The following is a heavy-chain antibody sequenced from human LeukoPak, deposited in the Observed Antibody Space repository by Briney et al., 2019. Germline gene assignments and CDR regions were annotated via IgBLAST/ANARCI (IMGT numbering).Heavy chain of an antibody. CDR2: ISYDGSNK. D-gene: IGHD3-22*01. J-gene: IGHJ4*02. Sequence: SGGSLRLSCAASGFTFSSYAMHWVRQAPGKGLEWVAVISYDGSNKYYADSVKGRFTISRDNSKNSLFLQMNSLRAEDTAVYYCARAPYYSHVEFYFDYWGQGTLVTVSS. CDR3: ARAPYYSHVEFYFDY. V-gene: IGHV3-30-3*01. CDR1: GFTFSSYA.